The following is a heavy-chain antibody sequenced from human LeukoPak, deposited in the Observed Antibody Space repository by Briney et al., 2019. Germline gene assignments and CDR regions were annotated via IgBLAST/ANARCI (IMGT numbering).Heavy chain of an antibody. J-gene: IGHJ5*02. CDR3: ARDNYAGANWFDP. CDR2: IIPIFGTA. Sequence: SVKVSCKASGGTFSSYAISWVRQAPGQGLEWMGGIIPIFGTANYAQKFQGRVMITTDESTSTAHMELSSLRSEDTAVYYCARDNYAGANWFDPWGQGTLVTVSS. V-gene: IGHV1-69*05. CDR1: GGTFSSYA. D-gene: IGHD1-7*01.